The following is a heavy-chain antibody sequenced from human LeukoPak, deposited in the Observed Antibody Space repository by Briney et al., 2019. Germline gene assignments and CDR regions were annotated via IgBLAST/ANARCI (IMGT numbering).Heavy chain of an antibody. Sequence: ASVTVSCKASGGTFSSYAISWVRQAPGQGLEWMGGFDPEDGETIYAQKFQGRVTMTEDTSTDTAYMELSSLRSEDTAVYYCATVLADYYDSSGYQWGQGTLVTVSS. D-gene: IGHD3-22*01. CDR1: GGTFSSYA. V-gene: IGHV1-24*01. J-gene: IGHJ4*02. CDR3: ATVLADYYDSSGYQ. CDR2: FDPEDGET.